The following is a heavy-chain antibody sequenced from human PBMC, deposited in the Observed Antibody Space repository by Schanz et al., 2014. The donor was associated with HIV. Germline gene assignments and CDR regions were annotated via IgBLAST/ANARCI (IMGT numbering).Heavy chain of an antibody. J-gene: IGHJ6*02. CDR1: GYGFTNYG. D-gene: IGHD1-26*01. CDR2: MNPSTGNS. CDR3: ARGPKWEGLMDV. V-gene: IGHV1-8*02. Sequence: QVQLLQSGTEVKTPGASVKVSCKTSGYGFTNYGVTWVRQAPGLGLEWMGWMNPSTGNSGYAQMFQVRVTMTRDTSISTAYLEVDSLKSEDTAVYYCARGPKWEGLMDVWGQGTTVIVSS.